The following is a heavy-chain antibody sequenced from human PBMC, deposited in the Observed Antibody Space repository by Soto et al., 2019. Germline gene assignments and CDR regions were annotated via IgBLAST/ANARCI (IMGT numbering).Heavy chain of an antibody. CDR2: IIPIFGTA. CDR3: ESLRGYSYGYVFNTPYGMDV. CDR1: GGTFSSYA. D-gene: IGHD5-18*01. J-gene: IGHJ6*02. Sequence: QVQLVQSGAEVKKPGSSVKVSCKASGGTFSSYAISWVRQAPGQGLEWMGGIIPIFGTANYAQKFQGRVTITADESTRTAYMWLRSQRSEDTAVYYWESLRGYSYGYVFNTPYGMDVWGPGTTVTVFS. V-gene: IGHV1-69*01.